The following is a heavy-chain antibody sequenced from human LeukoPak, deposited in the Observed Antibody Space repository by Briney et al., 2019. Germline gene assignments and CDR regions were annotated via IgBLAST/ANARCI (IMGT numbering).Heavy chain of an antibody. Sequence: ASVKVSCKASGYTFTSYAMNWVRQAPGQGLEWMGWINTHTGNPTYAQGFTGRFVFSLDTSVSTAYLQISSLKAEDTAVYYCARDRRVTFRWFGTGTGFDPWGQGTLVTVSS. CDR1: GYTFTSYA. CDR3: ARDRRVTFRWFGTGTGFDP. V-gene: IGHV7-4-1*02. D-gene: IGHD3-10*01. J-gene: IGHJ5*02. CDR2: INTHTGNP.